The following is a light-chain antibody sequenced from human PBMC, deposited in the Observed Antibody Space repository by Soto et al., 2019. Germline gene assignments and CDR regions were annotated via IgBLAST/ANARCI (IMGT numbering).Light chain of an antibody. V-gene: IGLV2-8*01. J-gene: IGLJ1*01. CDR1: KSDIGVYDF. CDR2: EVV. CDR3: KSYAGSKTYE. Sequence: SLLTHPPSASGSPGHAFTISCTGTKSDIGVYDFVSWYQHHPGKATRLIIYEVVQRPSGVPDRFSGSKSGKTASLTVSGLQAADEADYFCKSYAGSKTYEFGSGNKVTVL.